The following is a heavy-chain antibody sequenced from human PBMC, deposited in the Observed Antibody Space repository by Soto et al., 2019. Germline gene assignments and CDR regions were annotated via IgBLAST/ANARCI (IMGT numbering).Heavy chain of an antibody. Sequence: QVQLVESGGGVVQPGRSLRFSCAASGFTFSSYGMHWVRQAPGKGLEWVAVIWYDGSNKYYADSVKGRFTISRDNSKNTLYLQMNSLRAEDTAVYYCARESITIFGVVISSDAFDIWGQGTMVTVSS. V-gene: IGHV3-33*01. J-gene: IGHJ3*02. CDR3: ARESITIFGVVISSDAFDI. CDR1: GFTFSSYG. CDR2: IWYDGSNK. D-gene: IGHD3-3*01.